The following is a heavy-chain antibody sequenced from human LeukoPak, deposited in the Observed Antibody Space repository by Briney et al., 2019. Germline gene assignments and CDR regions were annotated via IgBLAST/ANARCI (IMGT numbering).Heavy chain of an antibody. CDR1: GFTFSNYG. CDR2: LSSGGINK. Sequence: PGGSLRLSCAVSGFTFSNYGVHWVRQAPGKGLEWVALLSSGGINKHYADSVKGRFIIPRDNSMNTLYLQMNSLRVEDTAVYYCARDHAGSGRAFDNWGQGTLVTVSS. V-gene: IGHV3-30*03. D-gene: IGHD2-15*01. J-gene: IGHJ4*02. CDR3: ARDHAGSGRAFDN.